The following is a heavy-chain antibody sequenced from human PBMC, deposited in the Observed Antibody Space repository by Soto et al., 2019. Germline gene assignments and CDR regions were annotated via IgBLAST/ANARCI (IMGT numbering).Heavy chain of an antibody. J-gene: IGHJ4*02. CDR3: ARQIYDSDTGPNFQYYFDS. V-gene: IGHV5-10-1*01. Sequence: PRESLKISCKGFGYSFAGYWITWVRQKPGKGLEWMGRIDPSDSQTYYSPSFRGHVTISVTKSITTVFLQWSSLRASDTAMYYCARQIYDSDTGPNFQYYFDSWGQGTPVTVSS. D-gene: IGHD3-22*01. CDR1: GYSFAGYW. CDR2: IDPSDSQT.